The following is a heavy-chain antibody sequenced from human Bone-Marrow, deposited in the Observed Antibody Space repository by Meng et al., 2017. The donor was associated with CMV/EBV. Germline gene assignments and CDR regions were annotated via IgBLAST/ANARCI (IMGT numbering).Heavy chain of an antibody. CDR3: AREGRPAVRADFDW. V-gene: IGHV3-21*01. CDR1: GFTFNTHS. D-gene: IGHD4-23*01. J-gene: IGHJ4*02. Sequence: GGSLRLSCAASGFTFNTHSMNWVRQAPGKGLEWISSISGGGDTIYYADSVYGRFTISRDNARNSLFLQMNILRAEDTAVYYCAREGRPAVRADFDWWGQGTLVTGSS. CDR2: ISGGGDTI.